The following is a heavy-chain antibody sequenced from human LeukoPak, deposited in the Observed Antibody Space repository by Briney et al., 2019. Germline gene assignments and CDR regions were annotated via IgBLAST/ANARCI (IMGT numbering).Heavy chain of an antibody. CDR1: GFTFSSYA. CDR3: ARVWTGTTDY. V-gene: IGHV3-64*01. CDR2: ISSNGGIT. Sequence: GGPLRLSCAASGFTFSSYAMHWVRQAPGKGLEYVSAISSNGGITYYANSVKGRFTISRDNSKNTLYLQMGSLRAEDMAVYYCARVWTGTTDYWGQGPLVTVSS. J-gene: IGHJ4*02. D-gene: IGHD1-1*01.